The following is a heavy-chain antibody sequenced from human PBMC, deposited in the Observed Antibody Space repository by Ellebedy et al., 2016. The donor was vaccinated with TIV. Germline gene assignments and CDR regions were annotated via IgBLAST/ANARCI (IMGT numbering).Heavy chain of an antibody. J-gene: IGHJ6*02. Sequence: GESLKISCKGSGYSFTSYWIGWVRQMPGKGLEWMGIIYPGDSDTRYSPSFQGQVTISADKSISTAYLQWSSLKASDTAMYYCARGGYTSGDDYYYYGMDVWGQGTTVTVSS. CDR2: IYPGDSDT. D-gene: IGHD5-12*01. CDR3: ARGGYTSGDDYYYYGMDV. V-gene: IGHV5-51*01. CDR1: GYSFTSYW.